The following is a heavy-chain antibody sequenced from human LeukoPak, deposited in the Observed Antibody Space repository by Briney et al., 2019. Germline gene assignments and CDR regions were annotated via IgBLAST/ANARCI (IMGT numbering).Heavy chain of an antibody. CDR1: GYTFTSYA. V-gene: IGHV1-3*01. CDR3: ARDRGVPAYLDY. CDR2: INAGNGNT. J-gene: IGHJ4*02. Sequence: ASVKVSCKASGYTFTSYAMHWVRQAPGQRLEWMGWINAGNGNTKYSQKFQGRVTITRDTSASTAYMELSSLRSEDTAVYYCARDRGVPAYLDYWGQGTLVTVSS. D-gene: IGHD2-2*01.